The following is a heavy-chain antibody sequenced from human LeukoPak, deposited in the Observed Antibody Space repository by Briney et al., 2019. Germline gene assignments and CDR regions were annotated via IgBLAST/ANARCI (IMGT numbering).Heavy chain of an antibody. Sequence: GGSLRLSCTASGFTFGDYAMSWVRQAPGKGLEWVGFIRSKAYGGTTEYAASVKGRFTISRDDSKSIAYLQMNSLKTEDTAVYYCTRSSSYFDYWGQGTLVTVSS. J-gene: IGHJ4*02. D-gene: IGHD6-6*01. CDR2: IRSKAYGGTT. CDR3: TRSSSYFDY. CDR1: GFTFGDYA. V-gene: IGHV3-49*04.